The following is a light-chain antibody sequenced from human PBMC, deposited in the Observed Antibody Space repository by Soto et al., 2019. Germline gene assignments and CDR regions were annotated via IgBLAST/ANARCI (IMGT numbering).Light chain of an antibody. CDR2: GAS. CDR1: QRVGGN. CDR3: QHYAAAPIT. Sequence: TVLTQSPVTLSLSPGERATLSCRASQRVGGNVAWYQQKPGQAPKLLISGASSRAPGIPDRFSGSGSGADFTLSISRLEPEDFALYYCQHYAAAPITFGQGTRLDI. V-gene: IGKV3-20*01. J-gene: IGKJ5*01.